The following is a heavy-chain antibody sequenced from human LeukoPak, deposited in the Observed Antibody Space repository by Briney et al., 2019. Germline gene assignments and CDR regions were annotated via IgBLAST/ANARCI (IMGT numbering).Heavy chain of an antibody. CDR1: GGSFSGYY. CDR3: ARGGQRGYCSSTSCSRRYFDY. V-gene: IGHV4-34*01. Sequence: PSETLSLTCAVYGGSFSGYYWSWIRQPPGKGLEWIGEINHSGSTNYNPSLKSRVTISVDTSKNQFSLKLSSVTAADTAVYYCARGGQRGYCSSTSCSRRYFDYWGKGTLVTVSS. CDR2: INHSGST. J-gene: IGHJ4*02. D-gene: IGHD2-2*01.